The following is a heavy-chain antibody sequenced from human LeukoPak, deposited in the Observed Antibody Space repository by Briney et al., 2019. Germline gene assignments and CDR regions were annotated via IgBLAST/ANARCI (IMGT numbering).Heavy chain of an antibody. V-gene: IGHV3-43D*03. CDR2: ISWDGGST. Sequence: GGSLRLSCAASGFTFDDYAMHWVRQAPGKGLEWVSLISWDGGSTYYADSVKGRFTISRDNSKNSLYLQMNSLRAEDTALYYCARVSPLRNWFDPWGQGTLVTVSS. CDR1: GFTFDDYA. CDR3: ARVSPLRNWFDP. J-gene: IGHJ5*02.